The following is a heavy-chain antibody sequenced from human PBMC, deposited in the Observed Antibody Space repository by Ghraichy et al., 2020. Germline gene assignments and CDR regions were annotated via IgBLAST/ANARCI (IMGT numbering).Heavy chain of an antibody. CDR2: ISSSSSYI. J-gene: IGHJ3*02. D-gene: IGHD1-20*01. CDR3: ARITGTTRGAFDI. Sequence: GGSLRLSCAASGFTFSSYSMNWVRQAPGKGLEWVSSISSSSSYIYYADSVKGRFTISRDNAKNSLYLQMNSLRAEDTAVYYCARITGTTRGAFDIWGQGTMVTVSS. CDR1: GFTFSSYS. V-gene: IGHV3-21*01.